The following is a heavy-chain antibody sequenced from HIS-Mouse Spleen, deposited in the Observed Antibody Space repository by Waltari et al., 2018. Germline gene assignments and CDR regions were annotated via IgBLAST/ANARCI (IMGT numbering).Heavy chain of an antibody. CDR2: IYYSGRT. CDR1: GGSISSSSYY. V-gene: IGHV4-39*07. Sequence: QLQLQESGPGLVKPSETLSLTCTVSGGSISSSSYYWGWIRQPPGKGLEWIGRIYYSGRTYTTPTLMSRVTISVDTSKTRFSLKLSSVTAADTAVYYCAREIPYSSSWYDWYFDLWGRGTLVTVSS. J-gene: IGHJ2*01. CDR3: AREIPYSSSWYDWYFDL. D-gene: IGHD6-13*01.